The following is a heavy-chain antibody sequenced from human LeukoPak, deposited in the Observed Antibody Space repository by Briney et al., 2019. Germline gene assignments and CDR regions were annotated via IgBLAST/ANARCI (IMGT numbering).Heavy chain of an antibody. CDR2: TYPDDSDT. CDR3: ARPNITSYYDSRGYDAFDV. Sequence: GESLKISCKDSGYKFNAYWIAWVRQMPGKGLEWMGITYPDDSDTRYSPSFQGQVTISADKSVSIAYLQWSSLKASDTAMYYCARPNITSYYDSRGYDAFDVWGQGTMVIVSS. V-gene: IGHV5-51*01. D-gene: IGHD3-22*01. J-gene: IGHJ3*01. CDR1: GYKFNAYW.